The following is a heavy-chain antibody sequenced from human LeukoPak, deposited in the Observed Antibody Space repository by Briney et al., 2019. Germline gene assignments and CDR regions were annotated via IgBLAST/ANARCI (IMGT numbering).Heavy chain of an antibody. D-gene: IGHD3-22*01. CDR1: GFTLSNYW. CDR3: VRDRPSNYYDSSVDAFDI. J-gene: IGHJ3*02. Sequence: QAGGSLRLSCAASGFTLSNYWRHWVRKAPGKGLVWVSRINSGGRTTGYAGSVKGRFTISRDNAKKMLYLQMNSLRAEDTAVYYCVRDRPSNYYDSSVDAFDIWGRGTMVTVSS. CDR2: INSGGRTT. V-gene: IGHV3-74*01.